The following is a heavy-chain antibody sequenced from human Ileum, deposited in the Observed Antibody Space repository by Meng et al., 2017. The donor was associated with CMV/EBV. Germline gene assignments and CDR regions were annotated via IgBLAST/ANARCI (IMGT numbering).Heavy chain of an antibody. J-gene: IGHJ4*02. V-gene: IGHV4-4*07. Sequence: HLQESGPGLVKPSATLSLTGAVSGGSMSSYYWSWIRQPAGKGLEWIGRIYTSGSSNYNSSLKSRVTMSVDTSKNQFSMKLNSVTAADTAVYYCAREGPTDWGRALDYWGQGTLVTVSS. CDR1: GGSMSSYY. D-gene: IGHD7-27*01. CDR2: IYTSGSS. CDR3: AREGPTDWGRALDY.